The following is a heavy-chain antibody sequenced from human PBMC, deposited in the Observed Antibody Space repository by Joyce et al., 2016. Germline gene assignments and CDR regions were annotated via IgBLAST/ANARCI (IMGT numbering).Heavy chain of an antibody. CDR3: ARGGYYGSGRPWMDV. D-gene: IGHD3-10*01. CDR2: IYSGGRT. V-gene: IGHV3-53*01. CDR1: GFSVSRKY. J-gene: IGHJ6*02. Sequence: EVQLVESGGGLIQPGGSLRLSCAASGFSVSRKYMSWVRQAPGKGLEWVSSIYSGGRTAYADSVKGRFTISRDSSKNTVSLQRNSLRVEDTAVYYCARGGYYGSGRPWMDVWGQGTTVTVSS.